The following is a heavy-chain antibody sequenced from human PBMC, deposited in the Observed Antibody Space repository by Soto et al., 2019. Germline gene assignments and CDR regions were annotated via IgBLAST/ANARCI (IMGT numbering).Heavy chain of an antibody. V-gene: IGHV3-33*01. D-gene: IGHD3-9*01. CDR1: GFTFSSYG. J-gene: IGHJ4*02. CDR3: ARGLPGMQYYDILTGFDY. Sequence: LRLSCAASGFTFSSYGMHWVRQAPGKGLEWVAVIWYDGSNKYYADSVKGRFTISRDNSKNTLYLQMNSLRAEDTAVYYCARGLPGMQYYDILTGFDYWGQGTLVTVSS. CDR2: IWYDGSNK.